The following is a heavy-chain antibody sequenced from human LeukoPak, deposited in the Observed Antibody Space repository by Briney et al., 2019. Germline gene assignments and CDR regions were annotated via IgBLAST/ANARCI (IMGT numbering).Heavy chain of an antibody. CDR1: GFTFSSYW. Sequence: GGSLRLSCAASGFTFSSYWMSWVRQAPGKGLEWVANIKQDGSEKYYVDSVKGRFTISRDNAKNSLYLQMNSLRAEDTAVYYCARDNPRSYYYYMDVWGKGTTVTISS. D-gene: IGHD1-14*01. V-gene: IGHV3-7*01. J-gene: IGHJ6*03. CDR3: ARDNPRSYYYYMDV. CDR2: IKQDGSEK.